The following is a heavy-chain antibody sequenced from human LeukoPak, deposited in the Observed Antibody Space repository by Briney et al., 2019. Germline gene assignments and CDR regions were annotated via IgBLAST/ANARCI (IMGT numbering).Heavy chain of an antibody. CDR2: IKQDGSEK. V-gene: IGHV3-7*03. CDR1: GFTFSSYW. CDR3: ARGHTSQYCSGGSCYPSEY. J-gene: IGHJ4*02. D-gene: IGHD2-15*01. Sequence: GGSLRLSCAASGFTFSSYWMSWVRQAPGKGLEWVANIKQDGSEKYYVDSVKGRFTISRDNAKNSLYLQMNSLRADDTAVYYCARGHTSQYCSGGSCYPSEYWGQGTLVTVSS.